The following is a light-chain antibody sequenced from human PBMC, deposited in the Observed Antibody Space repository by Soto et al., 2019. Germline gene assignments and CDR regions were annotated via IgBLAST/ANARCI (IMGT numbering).Light chain of an antibody. CDR1: SSNIGFNA. J-gene: IGLJ1*01. CDR2: EVS. V-gene: IGLV2-14*01. CDR3: SSYTSSSTLIV. Sequence: QAVLTQPPSASGTPGQRVTLSCSGSSSNIGFNAVNWYQQHPGKAPKLMIYEVSNRPSGVSNRFSGSKSGNTASLTISGLQAEDEADYYCSSYTSSSTLIVFGTGTKLTVL.